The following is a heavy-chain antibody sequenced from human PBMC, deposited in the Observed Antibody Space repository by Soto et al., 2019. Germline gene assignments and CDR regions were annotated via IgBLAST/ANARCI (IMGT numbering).Heavy chain of an antibody. Sequence: LRLSCAASGFTFSSYGMHWVRQAPGKGLEWVAVIWYDGSNKYYADSVKGRFTISRDNSKNTLYLQMNSLRAEDTAVYYCARASKGNYYAFDIWGQGTMVTVSS. CDR2: IWYDGSNK. CDR1: GFTFSSYG. J-gene: IGHJ3*02. CDR3: ARASKGNYYAFDI. V-gene: IGHV3-33*01. D-gene: IGHD3-10*01.